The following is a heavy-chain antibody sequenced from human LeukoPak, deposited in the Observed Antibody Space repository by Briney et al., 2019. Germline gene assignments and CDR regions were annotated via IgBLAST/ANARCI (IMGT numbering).Heavy chain of an antibody. Sequence: ASETLSLTCAVYGGSFSGYYWSWIRQPPGKGLEWIGEINHSGSTNYNPSLKSRVTISVDTSKNQFSLKLSSVTAADTAVYYCARWRRGYSYGLLLLDAFDIWGQGTMVTVSS. CDR1: GGSFSGYY. CDR2: INHSGST. V-gene: IGHV4-34*01. J-gene: IGHJ3*02. D-gene: IGHD5-18*01. CDR3: ARWRRGYSYGLLLLDAFDI.